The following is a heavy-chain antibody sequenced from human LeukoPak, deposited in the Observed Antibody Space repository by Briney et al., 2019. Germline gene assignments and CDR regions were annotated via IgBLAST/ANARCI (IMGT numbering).Heavy chain of an antibody. CDR1: GFTFSSYW. J-gene: IGHJ4*02. D-gene: IGHD6-13*01. Sequence: PGGSLRLSCAASGFTFSSYWMSWVRQSPGKGLEWVANINQDGSEKHYVDSVKGRFTISRDNAKNSVFVQMNSLRVEDTAVYYCVRAGGSSWSDYWGQGTLVTVSS. V-gene: IGHV3-7*01. CDR2: INQDGSEK. CDR3: VRAGGSSWSDY.